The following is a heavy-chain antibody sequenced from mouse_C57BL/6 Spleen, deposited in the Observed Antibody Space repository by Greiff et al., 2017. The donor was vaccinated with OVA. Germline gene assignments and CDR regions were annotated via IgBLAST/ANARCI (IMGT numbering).Heavy chain of an antibody. D-gene: IGHD1-1*01. CDR1: GYTFTSYD. Sequence: VQLQQSGPELVKPGASVKLSCKASGYTFTSYDINWVKQRPGQGLEWIGWIYPRDGSTKYNEKFKGKATLTVDTSSSTAYMELHSLTSEDSAVYFCASSTTVVAPGFAYWGKGTLVTVSA. V-gene: IGHV1-85*01. CDR3: ASSTTVVAPGFAY. J-gene: IGHJ3*01. CDR2: IYPRDGST.